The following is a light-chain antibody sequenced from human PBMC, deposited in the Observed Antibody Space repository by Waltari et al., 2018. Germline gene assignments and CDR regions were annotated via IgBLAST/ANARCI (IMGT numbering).Light chain of an antibody. CDR1: QSVLFSSNNKNY. J-gene: IGKJ2*01. CDR2: CAS. CDR3: QQYYDTLYT. Sequence: DIVMTQSPDSLTVSLGERATINCKSSQSVLFSSNNKNYLAWYQQKPGQPPKLLIYCASTRESGVPDRFSGSGSGTDFTLTISSLQAEDVAVYYCQQYYDTLYTFGQGTKLEIK. V-gene: IGKV4-1*01.